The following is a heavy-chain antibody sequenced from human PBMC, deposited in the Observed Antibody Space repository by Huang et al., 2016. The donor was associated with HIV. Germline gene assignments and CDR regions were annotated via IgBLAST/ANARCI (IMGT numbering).Heavy chain of an antibody. J-gene: IGHJ4*02. CDR3: ARGQLGSYGDYDVLY. Sequence: QVQLVQSGAEVTTPGSSVKVSCKASGGTFSKYAISWVRQAPGQGLEWRGGIIPMFGTPNYARKFQGRVTITADDSTSTTYVEVSSLRSEDTALYYCARGQLGSYGDYDVLYWGQGTLVTVSS. D-gene: IGHD4-17*01. CDR2: IIPMFGTP. CDR1: GGTFSKYA. V-gene: IGHV1-69*13.